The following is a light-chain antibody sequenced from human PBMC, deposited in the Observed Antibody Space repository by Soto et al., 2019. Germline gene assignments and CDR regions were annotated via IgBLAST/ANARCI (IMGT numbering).Light chain of an antibody. V-gene: IGKV1-5*03. CDR1: QSLSSW. Sequence: DIQMTQSPSTLSASVGDRVTITCRASQSLSSWLAWYQQKPGKAPKLLIYKASSLESGVPSRFSGSGFGTEFTLTISSLQPDDFVTYYCQQYNSYPTFGQGLKVEIK. CDR3: QQYNSYPT. J-gene: IGKJ1*01. CDR2: KAS.